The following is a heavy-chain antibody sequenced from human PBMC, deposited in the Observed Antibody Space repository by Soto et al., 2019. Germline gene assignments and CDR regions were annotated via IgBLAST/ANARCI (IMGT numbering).Heavy chain of an antibody. CDR1: GFTFGSYG. V-gene: IGHV3-33*01. CDR2: IWYDGSNK. CDR3: AXIPQTAVASTRFGYFER. J-gene: IGHJ2*01. D-gene: IGHD6-19*01. Sequence: GGSLRRSCPASGFTFGSYGMHWVRQAPGKGLEWVAVIWYDGSNKYYADSVKGRFTISRDNSKNTLYRQMNSQEAEDTAVYYCAXIPQTAVASTRFGYFERCDRGTLGTVSS.